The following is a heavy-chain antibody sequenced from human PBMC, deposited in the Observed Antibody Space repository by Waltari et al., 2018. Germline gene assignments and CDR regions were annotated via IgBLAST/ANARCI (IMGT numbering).Heavy chain of an antibody. CDR1: GFPLSDPRMG. V-gene: IGHV2-26*01. CDR2: IFSNDET. D-gene: IGHD3-16*01. Sequence: QVTLKESGPVLVKPTETLTLTCAVSGFPLSDPRMGVSWIRQPPGKALEWLAHIFSNDETSFSTSLQSRLTISKDTSKSQVVLTVTNMDPVDTATYFCARIVDPYETSAQIDYWGPGTLVTVSS. J-gene: IGHJ4*02. CDR3: ARIVDPYETSAQIDY.